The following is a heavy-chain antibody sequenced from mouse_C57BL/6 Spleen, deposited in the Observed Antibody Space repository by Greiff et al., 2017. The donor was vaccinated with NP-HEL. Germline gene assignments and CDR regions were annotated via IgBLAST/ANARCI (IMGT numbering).Heavy chain of an antibody. CDR2: IDPETGGT. Sequence: QVQLQQSGAELVRPGASVTLSCKASGYTFTDYEMHWVKQTPVHGLEWIGAIDPETGGTAYNQKFKGKAILTADKSSSTAYMELRSLTSEDSAVYYCTRIYYGYGICAYWGQGTLVTVSA. J-gene: IGHJ3*01. V-gene: IGHV1-15*01. D-gene: IGHD2-2*01. CDR1: GYTFTDYE. CDR3: TRIYYGYGICAY.